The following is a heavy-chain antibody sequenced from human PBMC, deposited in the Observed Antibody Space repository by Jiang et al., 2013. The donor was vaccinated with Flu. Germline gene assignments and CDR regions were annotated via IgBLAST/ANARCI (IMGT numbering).Heavy chain of an antibody. Sequence: GLVKPSETLSLTCTVSGGSISSSSYYWGWIRQPPGKGLEWIGSIYYSGSTYYNPSLKSRVTISVDTSKNQFSLKLSSVTATDTAVYYCARQPIRRLRGMDYWGQGTLVTVSS. CDR2: IYYSGST. V-gene: IGHV4-39*01. CDR3: ARQPIRRLRGMDY. CDR1: GGSISSSSYY. D-gene: IGHD4-17*01. J-gene: IGHJ4*02.